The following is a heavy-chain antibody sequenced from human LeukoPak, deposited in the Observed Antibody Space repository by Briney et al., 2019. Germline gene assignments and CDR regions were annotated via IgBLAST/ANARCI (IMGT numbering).Heavy chain of an antibody. CDR3: AKGGYSSSWSGSFDY. CDR1: GFTLDEYA. CDR2: ISGDGGST. J-gene: IGHJ4*02. D-gene: IGHD6-13*01. V-gene: IGHV3-43*02. Sequence: PGGSLRLSCAPSGFTLDEYAIHWVRQDPGKGLEWVSLISGDGGSTYYADSVKGRFTISRDNSKNSLYLQMNTLRTEDTALYYCAKGGYSSSWSGSFDYWGQGTLVTVSS.